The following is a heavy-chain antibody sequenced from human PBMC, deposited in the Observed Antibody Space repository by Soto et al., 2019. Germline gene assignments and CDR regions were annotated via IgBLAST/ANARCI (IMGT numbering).Heavy chain of an antibody. Sequence: GASVKVSCKASGYTFTSYAMHWVRQAPGQRLEWMGWINAGNGNTKYSQKFQGRVTITRDTSASTAYMELSSLRSEDTAVYYCARASIFGVGYYYYYGMDVWGQGTTVTVSS. CDR2: INAGNGNT. D-gene: IGHD3-3*01. CDR3: ARASIFGVGYYYYYGMDV. J-gene: IGHJ6*02. V-gene: IGHV1-3*01. CDR1: GYTFTSYA.